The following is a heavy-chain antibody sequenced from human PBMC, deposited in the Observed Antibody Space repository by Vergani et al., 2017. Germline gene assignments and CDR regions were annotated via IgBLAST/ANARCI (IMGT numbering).Heavy chain of an antibody. CDR2: IYWNDDK. Sequence: QITLKESGPTLVKPTQTLTLTCTFSGISLSTSGVGVGWIRQPPGKALEWLALIYWNDDKRYSPSLKSRLTITKDTSKNQVVLTMTNMDPVDTATYYCARSYYDFWSGSVDYWGQGTLVTVSS. CDR3: ARSYYDFWSGSVDY. J-gene: IGHJ4*02. D-gene: IGHD3-3*01. CDR1: GISLSTSGVG. V-gene: IGHV2-5*01.